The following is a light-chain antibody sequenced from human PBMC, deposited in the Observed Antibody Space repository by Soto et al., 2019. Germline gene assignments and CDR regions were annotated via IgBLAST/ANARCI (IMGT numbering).Light chain of an antibody. Sequence: QSVLTQPASVSGSPGQSITISCTGTSSDVGGYNYVSWYQQHPGKAPKLMIYEVSNRPSGVSNRFSGSKSGNTASLTISGLRVEDEADYYCSSYTSSSTLGVFGTGTKVTVL. CDR2: EVS. J-gene: IGLJ1*01. V-gene: IGLV2-14*01. CDR1: SSDVGGYNY. CDR3: SSYTSSSTLGV.